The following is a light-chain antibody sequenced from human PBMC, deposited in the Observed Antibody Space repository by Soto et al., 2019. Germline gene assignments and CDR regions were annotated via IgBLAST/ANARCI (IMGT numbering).Light chain of an antibody. CDR1: QSISSY. CDR3: QQSYSTPQT. J-gene: IGKJ1*01. Sequence: DIQMTQCPSSLSASVGDIVTITCRASQSISSYLNWYQQKPGKAPKLLIYAASSLQSGVPSRFSGSGSGTDFTLTISSLQPEDFATYYCQQSYSTPQTFGQGTKVDIK. V-gene: IGKV1-39*01. CDR2: AAS.